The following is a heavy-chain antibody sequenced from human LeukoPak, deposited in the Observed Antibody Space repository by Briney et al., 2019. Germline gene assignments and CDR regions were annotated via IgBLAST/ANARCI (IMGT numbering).Heavy chain of an antibody. D-gene: IGHD3-10*01. CDR3: ARETIVRGITEQGNDD. V-gene: IGHV1-46*01. CDR2: INPSGGST. CDR1: GYTFTSYY. J-gene: IGHJ4*02. Sequence: ASVKVSCKASGYTFTSYYMHWVRQAPGQGLEWMGIINPSGGSTSYAQKFQGRVTMTRDTSTSTVYMELSSRRSEDTAVYYWARETIVRGITEQGNDDWGQRTLLTVSS.